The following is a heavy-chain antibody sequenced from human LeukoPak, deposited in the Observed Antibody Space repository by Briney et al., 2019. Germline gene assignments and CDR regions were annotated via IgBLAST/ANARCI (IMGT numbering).Heavy chain of an antibody. CDR2: INPSGGST. CDR3: ASPAVAGTRDYYYYGMDV. CDR1: GYTFTSYY. V-gene: IGHV1-46*01. J-gene: IGHJ6*02. D-gene: IGHD6-19*01. Sequence: SVKVSCKASGYTFTSYYMHWVRQAPGQGLEWMGIINPSGGSTSYAQKFQGRVTMTRDTSTSTVYMELSSLRSEDTAVYYCASPAVAGTRDYYYYGMDVWGQGTTVTVSS.